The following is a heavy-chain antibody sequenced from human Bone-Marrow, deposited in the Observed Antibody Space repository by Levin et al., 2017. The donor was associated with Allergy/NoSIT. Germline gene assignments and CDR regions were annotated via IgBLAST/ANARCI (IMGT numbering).Heavy chain of an antibody. J-gene: IGHJ4*02. CDR3: ARAGGSGSYAY. Sequence: SVKVSCKASGGSFSSYAIVWVRQAPGRGLEWMGRIIPILRGANYAQKFQGRLTITADESTTTAYMELNSLTFEDTAVYYCARAGGSGSYAYWGQGTRVNGSS. CDR1: GGSFSSYA. D-gene: IGHD3-10*01. CDR2: IIPILRGA. V-gene: IGHV1-69*11.